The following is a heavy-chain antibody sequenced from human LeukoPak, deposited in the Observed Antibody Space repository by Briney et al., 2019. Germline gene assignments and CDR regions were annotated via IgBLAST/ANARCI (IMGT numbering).Heavy chain of an antibody. D-gene: IGHD4-23*01. CDR1: GYTFTYYY. Sequence: ASVKVSCKASGYTFTYYYIHWLRQAPGQGLEWMGRINPNTGDTNYAQKFQGRVTMTRDTFITTAHMDLSGLRSDDTALYYCAITVVANAFDNWGQGTMITVSS. V-gene: IGHV1-2*06. CDR3: AITVVANAFDN. CDR2: INPNTGDT. J-gene: IGHJ3*02.